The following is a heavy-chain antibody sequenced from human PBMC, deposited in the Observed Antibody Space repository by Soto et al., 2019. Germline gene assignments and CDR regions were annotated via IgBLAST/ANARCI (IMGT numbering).Heavy chain of an antibody. D-gene: IGHD3-10*01. Sequence: PSETLSLTCTVSGGSISSSSYYWGWIRQPPGKGLEWIGSIYYSGSTYYNPSLKSRVTISVDTSKNQFSLKLSSVTAADTAVYYCARGLVSLHYYLDYWGQGTLVTVSS. CDR3: ARGLVSLHYYLDY. CDR2: IYYSGST. J-gene: IGHJ4*02. V-gene: IGHV4-39*01. CDR1: GGSISSSSYY.